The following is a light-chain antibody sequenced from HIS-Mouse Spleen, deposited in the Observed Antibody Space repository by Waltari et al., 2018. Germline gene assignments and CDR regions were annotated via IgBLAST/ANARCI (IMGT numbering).Light chain of an antibody. V-gene: IGLV3-10*01. Sequence: SYELTQPPSVSVSPGQTARITCSGDALPKKYAYWYQQKSGQAPVLVIYEDSKRPSGIPDRFSGSSSGTMATLTISGAQVEDEADYYFYSTDSSGNHRVFGGGTKLTVL. CDR2: EDS. CDR1: ALPKKY. J-gene: IGLJ2*01. CDR3: YSTDSSGNHRV.